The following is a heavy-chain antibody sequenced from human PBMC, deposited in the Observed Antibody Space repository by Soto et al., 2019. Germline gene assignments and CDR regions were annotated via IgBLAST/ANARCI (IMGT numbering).Heavy chain of an antibody. CDR1: GGSISSGGYY. V-gene: IGHV4-31*03. Sequence: SETLSLTCTVSGGSISSGGYYWSWIRQHPGKGLEWIGYIYYSGSTYYNPSLKSRVTISVDTSKNQFSLKLSSVTAADTAVYYCARYFDWSPFDYWGQGTLVTVSS. D-gene: IGHD3-9*01. J-gene: IGHJ4*02. CDR2: IYYSGST. CDR3: ARYFDWSPFDY.